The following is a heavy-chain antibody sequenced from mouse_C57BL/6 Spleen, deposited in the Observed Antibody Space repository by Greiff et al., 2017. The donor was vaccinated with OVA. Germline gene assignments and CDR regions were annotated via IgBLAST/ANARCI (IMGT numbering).Heavy chain of an antibody. CDR3: ARGWLDWYFDV. J-gene: IGHJ1*03. D-gene: IGHD1-1*02. CDR2: INYDGSST. V-gene: IGHV5-16*01. CDR1: GFTFSDYY. Sequence: EVKLVESEGGLVQPGSSMKLSCTASGFTFSDYYMAWVRQVPEKGLEWVANINYDGSSTYYLDSLKSRFIISRDNAKNILYLQMSSLKSEDTATYYCARGWLDWYFDVWGTGTTVTVSS.